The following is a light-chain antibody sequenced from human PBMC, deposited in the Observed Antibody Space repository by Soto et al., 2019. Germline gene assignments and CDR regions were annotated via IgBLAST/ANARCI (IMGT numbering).Light chain of an antibody. V-gene: IGKV3-11*01. J-gene: IGKJ4*01. Sequence: EIVLTQSPATLSLSPGERATLSCRASQTVSTYLAWYQQKPGQAPRLLIYDASNRATGIPARFSGSGSGTDFTLTISSPEPEDFAVYYCHQRSNCPLTFGGGTKVEIK. CDR3: HQRSNCPLT. CDR2: DAS. CDR1: QTVSTY.